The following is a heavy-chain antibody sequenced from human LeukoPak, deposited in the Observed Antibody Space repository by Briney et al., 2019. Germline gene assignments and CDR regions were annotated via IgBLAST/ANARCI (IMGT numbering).Heavy chain of an antibody. CDR1: GSTLSSYA. Sequence: GRSRRPASAAAGSTLSSYAMSWVRQAPGKVLEWVASISGSGGSTYYADSVKGRFTISRDNSKNPLYLQMNSLRAEDTAVYYCAKSTIFGVVTPYYFDYWGQGTLVTVSS. V-gene: IGHV3-23*01. D-gene: IGHD3-3*01. CDR3: AKSTIFGVVTPYYFDY. J-gene: IGHJ4*02. CDR2: ISGSGGST.